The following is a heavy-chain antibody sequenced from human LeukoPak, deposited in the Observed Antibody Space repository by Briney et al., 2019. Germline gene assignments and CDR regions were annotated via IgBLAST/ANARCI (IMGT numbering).Heavy chain of an antibody. J-gene: IGHJ4*02. CDR1: GFTFSSYS. CDR3: ARSATGYYYGSGSYSPFDY. D-gene: IGHD3-10*01. Sequence: PGGSLRLSCAASGFTFSSYSMNWVRQAPGKGLEWVSSISSSSSYIYYADSVKGRFTISRDNAKNSLYLQMNSLRAEDTAVYYCARSATGYYYGSGSYSPFDYWGQGTLVTVSS. CDR2: ISSSSSYI. V-gene: IGHV3-21*01.